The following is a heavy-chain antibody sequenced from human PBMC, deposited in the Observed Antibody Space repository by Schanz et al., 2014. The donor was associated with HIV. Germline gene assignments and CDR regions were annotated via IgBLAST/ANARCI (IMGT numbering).Heavy chain of an antibody. V-gene: IGHV3-21*06. CDR1: GFAFSRYT. CDR2: ISAGGVYT. D-gene: IGHD4-17*01. CDR3: VRDESTLTTGDFQD. J-gene: IGHJ1*01. Sequence: EMQLLESGGGFVQSGGSLRLSCTASGFAFSRYTMSWIRQAPGKGLEWVSSISAGGVYTYYGDSMKGRFTISRDNANSSLFLQMDSLRPEDTATYYCVRDESTLTTGDFQDWGQGTLVTVSS.